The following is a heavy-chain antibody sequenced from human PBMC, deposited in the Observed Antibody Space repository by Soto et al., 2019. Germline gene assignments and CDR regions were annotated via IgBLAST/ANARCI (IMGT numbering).Heavy chain of an antibody. CDR2: IYWDDDK. CDR3: TRDSYGSGYGMDV. J-gene: IGHJ6*02. CDR1: GFSLTRGVA. D-gene: IGHD3-10*01. V-gene: IGHV2-5*02. Sequence: QITLKESGPTLVKPTQTLTLTCTFSGFSLTRGVAVGWIRQPPGKALEWLALIYWDDDKRYSPSLKSRLTITQDTSINQVVLTMTNLGPVDTATYYCTRDSYGSGYGMDVWGQGTTVTVSS.